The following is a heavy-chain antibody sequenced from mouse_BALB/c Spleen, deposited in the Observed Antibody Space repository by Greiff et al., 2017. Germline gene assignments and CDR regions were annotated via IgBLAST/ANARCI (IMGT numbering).Heavy chain of an antibody. CDR1: GFTFSDYY. J-gene: IGHJ1*01. Sequence: DVKVEESGGGLVKPGGSLKLSCAASGFTFSDYYMYWVRQTPEKRLEWVATISDGGSYTYYPDSVKGRFTISRDNAKNNLYLQMSSLKSEDTAMYYCARDEYGSSPWYFDVWGAGTTVTVSS. CDR3: ARDEYGSSPWYFDV. CDR2: ISDGGSYT. D-gene: IGHD1-1*01. V-gene: IGHV5-4*02.